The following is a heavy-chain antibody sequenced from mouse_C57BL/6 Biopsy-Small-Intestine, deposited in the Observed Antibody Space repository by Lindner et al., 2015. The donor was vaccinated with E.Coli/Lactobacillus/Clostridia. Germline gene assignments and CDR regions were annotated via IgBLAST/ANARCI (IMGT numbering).Heavy chain of an antibody. CDR3: ARLVYDGYYGYFDY. CDR2: IYPGDGDT. J-gene: IGHJ2*01. D-gene: IGHD2-3*01. V-gene: IGHV1-82*01. Sequence: VQLQESGPELVKPGASVKISCKASGYAFSNSWMNWVKQRPGKGLEWIGRIYPGDGDTNYNGKFKGKATLTADKSSSTAYMQLSSLTSEDSAVYFCARLVYDGYYGYFDYWGQGTTLTASS. CDR1: GYAFSNSW.